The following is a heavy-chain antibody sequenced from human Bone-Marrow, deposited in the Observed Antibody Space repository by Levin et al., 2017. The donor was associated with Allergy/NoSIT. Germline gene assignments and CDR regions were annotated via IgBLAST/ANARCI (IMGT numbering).Heavy chain of an antibody. V-gene: IGHV3-15*01. Sequence: GGSLRLSCATSGFIFNNAWMSWVRWAPGKGLEWVGRIKSERDGGTTDYGAPVKGRFTISRDDSKNTLYLLMNSLKTEDTAVYYCSIDRYCSSRNCFEYFDYWGQGNLVTVSS. CDR3: SIDRYCSSRNCFEYFDY. J-gene: IGHJ4*02. D-gene: IGHD2-2*01. CDR2: IKSERDGGTT. CDR1: GFIFNNAW.